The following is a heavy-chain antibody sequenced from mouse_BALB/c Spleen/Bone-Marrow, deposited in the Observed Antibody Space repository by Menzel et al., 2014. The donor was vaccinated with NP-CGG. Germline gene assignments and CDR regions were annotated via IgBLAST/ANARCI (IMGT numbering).Heavy chain of an antibody. Sequence: VQLVEPGAELVRPGASVTLSCKASGYTFTDYEMHWVKQTPVHGLEWIGAIDPETGGTAYNQKFKGKATLTADKSSSTAYMELRSLTSEDSAVYYCTRHWDYAMDYWGQGTSVTVSP. J-gene: IGHJ4*01. CDR2: IDPETGGT. V-gene: IGHV1-15*01. CDR3: TRHWDYAMDY. CDR1: GYTFTDYE. D-gene: IGHD4-1*01.